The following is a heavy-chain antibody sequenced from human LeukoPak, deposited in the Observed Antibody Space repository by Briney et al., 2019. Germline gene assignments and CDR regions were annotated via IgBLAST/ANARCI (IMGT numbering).Heavy chain of an antibody. CDR3: ARGLTVGATGVWAFDI. CDR1: GFTLSNNY. Sequence: GGSLRLSCAASGFTLSNNYMTWVRQAPGKGLEWVSVMYSVWNTYYSYFVKGAFTISRDNFNHTLHLQMNSLRVEDTALYYCARGLTVGATGVWAFDIWGQGTMVTVSS. D-gene: IGHD1-26*01. V-gene: IGHV3-66*01. CDR2: MYSVWNT. J-gene: IGHJ3*02.